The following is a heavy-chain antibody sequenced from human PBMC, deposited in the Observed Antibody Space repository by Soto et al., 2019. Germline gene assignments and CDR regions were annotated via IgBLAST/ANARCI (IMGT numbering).Heavy chain of an antibody. CDR1: GESFSGYY. J-gene: IGHJ4*02. V-gene: IGHV4-34*01. CDR3: ARGALYGGNSYYY. D-gene: IGHD2-15*01. CDR2: INHRGST. Sequence: SETLSLTCAVYGESFSGYYWSWIRQSPGKGLEWIGEINHRGSTNYNLSLKSRVTVSVDTSKNQFSLKLSSVTAADTAVYYCARGALYGGNSYYYWGQGTQVTVSS.